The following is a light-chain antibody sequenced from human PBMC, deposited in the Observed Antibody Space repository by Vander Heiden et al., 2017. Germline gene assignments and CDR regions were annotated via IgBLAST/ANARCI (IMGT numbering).Light chain of an antibody. CDR1: SSNIGSGT. CDR2: SNI. V-gene: IGLV1-44*01. Sequence: QSVLTQPPSASGTPGQRVTISCSGSSSNIGSGTVNWYQQLPGTAPKLLIYSNIQRPSRVPDRFSGSKSGTSASLAISGLQSEDEADYYCATWDDSLNGYVFGTGTKVTVL. J-gene: IGLJ1*01. CDR3: ATWDDSLNGYV.